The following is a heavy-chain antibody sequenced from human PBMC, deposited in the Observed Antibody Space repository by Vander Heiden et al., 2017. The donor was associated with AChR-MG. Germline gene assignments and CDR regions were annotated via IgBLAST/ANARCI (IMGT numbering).Heavy chain of an antibody. CDR2: NNHSGST. V-gene: IGHV4-34*01. J-gene: IGHJ4*02. Sequence: VQLQQWGAGVLTPSETLSLTCAVDGGFFSGYYWSWIPQPPGKGLESIGENNHSGSTNYNPSLKSRVTISVDTSKNQLSLKISSVTAADTVVYYCARGHAIFGVVKRWGQGTLVTVSS. CDR1: GGFFSGYY. D-gene: IGHD3-3*01. CDR3: ARGHAIFGVVKR.